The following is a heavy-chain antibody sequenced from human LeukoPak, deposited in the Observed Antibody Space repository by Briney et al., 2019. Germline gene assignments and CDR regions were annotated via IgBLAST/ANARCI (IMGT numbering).Heavy chain of an antibody. CDR3: ARGGGLDV. V-gene: IGHV3-7*03. D-gene: IGHD3-16*01. CDR2: INHNGNVN. CDR1: GFTFSSYW. Sequence: GGSLRLSCAASGFTFSSYWMNWARQAPGKGLEWVASINHNGNVNYYVDSVKGRFTISRDNAKNSLYPQMSNLRVEDTAVYFCARGGGLDVWGQGATATVSS. J-gene: IGHJ6*02.